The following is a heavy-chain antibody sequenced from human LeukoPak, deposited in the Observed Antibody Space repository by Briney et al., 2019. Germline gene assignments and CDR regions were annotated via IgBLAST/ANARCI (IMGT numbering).Heavy chain of an antibody. V-gene: IGHV3-20*04. CDR2: IQWNDDST. J-gene: IGHJ4*02. CDR1: GFTFDDYG. Sequence: GGSLRLSCAASGFTFDDYGMSWVRQAPGKGLEWVSSIQWNDDSTGYADSVKGRFTISRDNSKNTLYLQMNSLRAEDTAVYYCARESKGGTNFDYWGQGTLVTVSS. D-gene: IGHD1-1*01. CDR3: ARESKGGTNFDY.